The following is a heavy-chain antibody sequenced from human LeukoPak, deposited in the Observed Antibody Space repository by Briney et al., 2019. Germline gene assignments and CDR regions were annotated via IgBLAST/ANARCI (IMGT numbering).Heavy chain of an antibody. J-gene: IGHJ4*02. D-gene: IGHD4-11*01. V-gene: IGHV1-69*06. CDR1: GGTFSSYA. CDR3: ARGYTTVTFDY. Sequence: ASVKVSCKASGGTFSSYAISWVRQAPGQGLEWMGGIIPIFGTANYAQKFQGRVTITADKSTSTAYMELSSLRAEDTALYYCARGYTTVTFDYWGRGTLVTVSS. CDR2: IIPIFGTA.